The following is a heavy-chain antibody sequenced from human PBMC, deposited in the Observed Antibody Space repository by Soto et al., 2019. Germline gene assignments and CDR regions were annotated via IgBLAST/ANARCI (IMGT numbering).Heavy chain of an antibody. D-gene: IGHD4-17*01. Sequence: SETLSLTCTVSGRSISSSNYYWGWIRQPPGKGREWIGGIYFNGSTYYNPSLRSRVTISLDTPKNEFSLRLSSVTAADTAVYSCATRPIHYGVVCCCIDIWGHGKTVTVSS. V-gene: IGHV4-39*01. CDR3: ATRPIHYGVVCCCIDI. J-gene: IGHJ6*02. CDR2: IYFNGST. CDR1: GRSISSSNYY.